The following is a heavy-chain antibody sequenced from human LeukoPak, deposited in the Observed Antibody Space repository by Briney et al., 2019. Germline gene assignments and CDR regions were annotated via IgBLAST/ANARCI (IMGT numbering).Heavy chain of an antibody. Sequence: PGGSLRLSCAASGFTFSSYAMSWVRQAPGKGLEWVSAISGSGGTTYYADSVRGRFTISRDNSKNTLYLQMNSLRAEDTAIYYCAKDLDATSGPQYFQHWGQGTLVTVSS. D-gene: IGHD3-9*01. CDR1: GFTFSSYA. CDR3: AKDLDATSGPQYFQH. J-gene: IGHJ1*01. V-gene: IGHV3-23*01. CDR2: ISGSGGTT.